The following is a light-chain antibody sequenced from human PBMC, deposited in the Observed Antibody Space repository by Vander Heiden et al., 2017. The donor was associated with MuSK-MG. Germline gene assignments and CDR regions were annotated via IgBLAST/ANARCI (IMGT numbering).Light chain of an antibody. V-gene: IGKV3D-15*01. CDR1: QSIGTN. CDR3: QQCDNWPPII. J-gene: IGKJ5*01. CDR2: GAS. Sequence: EIVMTQSPATLSVSPGERATLSCRASQSIGTNLAWYQQKPGRAPRLLIFGASTRATGIPARFSGSGSGTEFTLTISSLQSEDFAVYYCQQCDNWPPIIFGQGTRLEIK.